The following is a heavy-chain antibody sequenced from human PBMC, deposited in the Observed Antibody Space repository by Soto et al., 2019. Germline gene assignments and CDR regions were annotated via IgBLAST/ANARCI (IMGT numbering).Heavy chain of an antibody. CDR1: DGSFSNNY. CDR2: ISPSGTT. J-gene: IGHJ4*02. D-gene: IGHD3-10*01. CDR3: ATSLWFGTQPEI. V-gene: IGHV4-34*01. Sequence: SETLSLTCGVYDGSFSNNYWTWFRQPPGKGLEWIGEISPSGTTKYIPPLKSRVTISLDTSKMHSSLKVTSVTAADTAVYYCATSLWFGTQPEIWGQGTLVTVSS.